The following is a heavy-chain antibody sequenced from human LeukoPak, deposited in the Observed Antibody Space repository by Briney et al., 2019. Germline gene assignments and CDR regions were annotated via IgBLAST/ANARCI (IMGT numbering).Heavy chain of an antibody. V-gene: IGHV3-30-3*01. CDR3: ARAYSGSYYSSEY. D-gene: IGHD1-26*01. CDR2: ISYDGTNK. J-gene: IGHJ4*02. Sequence: AGGSLRLSCAASGFTFRSYAMHWVRQAPGKGLEWVAMISYDGTNKYQADSVKGRFTISRDNSKNTLYLEMNSLRAEDTAVYYCARAYSGSYYSSEYWGQGTLVTVSS. CDR1: GFTFRSYA.